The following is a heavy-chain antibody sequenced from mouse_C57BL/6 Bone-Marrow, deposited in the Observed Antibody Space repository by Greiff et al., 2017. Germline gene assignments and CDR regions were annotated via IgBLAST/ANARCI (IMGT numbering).Heavy chain of an antibody. CDR1: GYTFTSYG. D-gene: IGHD1-1*01. CDR3: AKPVTTVVAAHWYFDV. V-gene: IGHV1-81*01. CDR2: IYPRSGNT. Sequence: QVQLQQSGAELARPGASVKLSCKASGYTFTSYGISWVKQRTGRGLEWIGEIYPRSGNTYYNEKFKGKATLTADKSSSTAYMELRSLTSEDSAVYFCAKPVTTVVAAHWYFDVWGTGTTVTVSS. J-gene: IGHJ1*03.